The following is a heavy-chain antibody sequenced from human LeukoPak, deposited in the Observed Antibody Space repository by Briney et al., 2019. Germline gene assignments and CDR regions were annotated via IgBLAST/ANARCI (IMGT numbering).Heavy chain of an antibody. CDR3: ARFIVVYGYFEY. CDR2: IYYSGST. D-gene: IGHD1-26*01. CDR1: GGSISSGGYY. Sequence: PSETLSVTCTVSGGSISSGGYYCSWIRQHPGKGLEWIGYIYYSGSTYYNPSLKSRVTISVDTSKNQFSLKLSSVTAADTAVYYCARFIVVYGYFEYWGQGTLVTVSS. J-gene: IGHJ4*02. V-gene: IGHV4-31*03.